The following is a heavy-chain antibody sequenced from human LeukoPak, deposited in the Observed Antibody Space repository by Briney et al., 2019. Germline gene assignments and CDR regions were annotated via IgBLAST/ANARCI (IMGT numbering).Heavy chain of an antibody. D-gene: IGHD1-26*01. CDR3: ARDPYTGNYYGFDY. CDR1: GFTFSSNW. CDR2: INMDGSST. V-gene: IGHV3-74*01. J-gene: IGHJ4*02. Sequence: GGSLRLSCAASGFTFSSNWMHWVRQAPGKGLVWVSRINMDGSSTDYAGSVKGRFTISRDNAKNTLYLQMNSLRAEDTAVYYCARDPYTGNYYGFDYWGQGTLVTVSS.